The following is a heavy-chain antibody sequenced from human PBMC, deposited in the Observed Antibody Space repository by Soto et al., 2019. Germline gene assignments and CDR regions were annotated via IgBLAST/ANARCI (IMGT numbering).Heavy chain of an antibody. CDR3: VRDVHLDY. J-gene: IGHJ4*02. Sequence: PGGSLRLSCTASGFPFSNYEMNWVRQAPGKGLEWVSYISSGGTNKFCAASLHGRVSVSRDNHKNSLILEMDRLTVEDTAIYYCVRDVHLDYWGLGSLVTVSS. CDR2: ISSGGTNK. CDR1: GFPFSNYE. D-gene: IGHD1-1*01. V-gene: IGHV3-48*03.